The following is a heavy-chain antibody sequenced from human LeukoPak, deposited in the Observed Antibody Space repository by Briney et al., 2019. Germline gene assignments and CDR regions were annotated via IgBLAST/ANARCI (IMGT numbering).Heavy chain of an antibody. D-gene: IGHD5-18*01. J-gene: IGHJ5*02. CDR3: ARDVRESPYGYFFRNWFDP. Sequence: PSETLSLTCTVSGGSISSSSYYWGWIRQPPGKGLEWIGSIYYSGSTYYNPSLKSRVTISVDTSKNQFSLKLSSVTPEDTAVYYCARDVRESPYGYFFRNWFDPWGQGTLVTVSS. V-gene: IGHV4-39*07. CDR2: IYYSGST. CDR1: GGSISSSSYY.